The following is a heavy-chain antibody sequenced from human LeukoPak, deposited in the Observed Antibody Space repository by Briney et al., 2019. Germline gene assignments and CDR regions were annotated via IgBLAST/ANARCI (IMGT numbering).Heavy chain of an antibody. CDR1: GGSIGSYY. V-gene: IGHV4-59*01. CDR2: IYYSGST. CDR3: ASSTLSSSWLGDWFDP. D-gene: IGHD6-13*01. Sequence: SETLSLTCTVSGGSIGSYYWSWIRQPPGKGLEWIGYIYYSGSTNYNPSLKSRVTISVDTSKNQFSLKLSSVTAADTAVYYCASSTLSSSWLGDWFDPWGQGTLVTVSS. J-gene: IGHJ5*02.